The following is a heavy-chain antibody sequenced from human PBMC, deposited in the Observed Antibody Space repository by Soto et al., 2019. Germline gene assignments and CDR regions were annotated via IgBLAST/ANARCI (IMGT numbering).Heavy chain of an antibody. D-gene: IGHD3-9*01. CDR1: GGTFSSYA. CDR2: IIPIFGTA. V-gene: IGHV1-69*12. J-gene: IGHJ5*02. Sequence: QVQLVQSGAEVKKPGSSVNVSCKASGGTFSSYAISWVRQAPGQGLEWMGGIIPIFGTANYAQKFQGRVTITADESTSTAYMELSSLRSEDTAVYYCARVYYDILTGYYCWFDPWGQGTLVTVSS. CDR3: ARVYYDILTGYYCWFDP.